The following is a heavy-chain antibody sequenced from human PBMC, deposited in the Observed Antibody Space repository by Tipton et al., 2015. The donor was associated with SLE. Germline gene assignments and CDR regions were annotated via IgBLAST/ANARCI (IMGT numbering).Heavy chain of an antibody. V-gene: IGHV3-23*01. CDR3: AKVDGDYGEMRAFDI. CDR1: GFTISDHY. D-gene: IGHD4-17*01. J-gene: IGHJ3*02. Sequence: SLRLSCAASGFTISDHYMDWVRQAPGRGLEWVSAISGSGGSTYYADSVKGRFTISRDNSKNTLYLQMNSLRAEDTAVYYCAKVDGDYGEMRAFDIWGQGTMVTVSS. CDR2: ISGSGGST.